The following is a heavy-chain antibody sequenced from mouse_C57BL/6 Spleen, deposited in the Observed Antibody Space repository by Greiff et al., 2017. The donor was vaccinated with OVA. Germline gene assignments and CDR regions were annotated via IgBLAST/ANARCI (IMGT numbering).Heavy chain of an antibody. D-gene: IGHD2-12*01. Sequence: QVQLQQSGTELVKPGASVKMSCKASGYTFTSYWMHWVKQRPGQGLEWIGNINPSNGGTNYNEKFKSKATLTVDKSSSQAYMQLSSLTSEDSAVYNCARWGVTNYAMDYWGQGTSVTVSS. CDR2: INPSNGGT. J-gene: IGHJ4*01. CDR1: GYTFTSYW. CDR3: ARWGVTNYAMDY. V-gene: IGHV1-53*01.